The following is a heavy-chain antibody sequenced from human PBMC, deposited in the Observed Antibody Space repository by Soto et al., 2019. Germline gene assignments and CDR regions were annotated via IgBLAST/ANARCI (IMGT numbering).Heavy chain of an antibody. J-gene: IGHJ4*02. CDR2: INPNSGGT. Sequence: GASVKVSCKDSGYTFTGYYMHWVRQAPGQGLEWMGWINPNSGGTNYAQKFQGRVTMTRDTSISTAYMELSRLRSDDTAVYYCARAYYDFWSVPDYWGQGTLVTVSS. D-gene: IGHD3-3*01. CDR1: GYTFTGYY. V-gene: IGHV1-2*02. CDR3: ARAYYDFWSVPDY.